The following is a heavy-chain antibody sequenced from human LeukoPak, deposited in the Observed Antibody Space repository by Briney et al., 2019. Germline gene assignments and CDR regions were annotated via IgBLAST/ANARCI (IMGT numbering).Heavy chain of an antibody. J-gene: IGHJ5*02. Sequence: GGSLRLSCAASGFTVSSNYMSWVRQAPGKGLEWVSTIYSGGSTFYADSVKGRFTISRDNSKNTLYLQMNSLRAEDTAVYYCARLGSDTAMDWFDPWGQGTLVTVSS. CDR2: IYSGGST. CDR1: GFTVSSNY. V-gene: IGHV3-53*01. D-gene: IGHD5-18*01. CDR3: ARLGSDTAMDWFDP.